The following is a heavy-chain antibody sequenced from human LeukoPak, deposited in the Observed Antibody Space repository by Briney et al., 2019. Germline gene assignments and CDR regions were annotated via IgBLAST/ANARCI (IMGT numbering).Heavy chain of an antibody. J-gene: IGHJ4*02. CDR2: IRYDGSNK. CDR1: GFTFSSYG. D-gene: IGHD2-2*01. Sequence: GGALRLSCAESGFTFSSYGMHWVRQAPGKGLEWVAFIRYDGSNKYYADSVKGRFTISTDNFKNTLYLQMNSLRAEDTAVYYCAKVRFTDIVVVPAAHFDYWGQGALVTVSS. CDR3: AKVRFTDIVVVPAAHFDY. V-gene: IGHV3-30*02.